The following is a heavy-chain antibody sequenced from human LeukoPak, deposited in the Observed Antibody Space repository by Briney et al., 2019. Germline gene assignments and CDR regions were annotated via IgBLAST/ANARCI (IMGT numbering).Heavy chain of an antibody. V-gene: IGHV4-4*07. CDR1: GGPMSTYY. D-gene: IGHD2-2*01. Sequence: PSETLSLTCTVSGGPMSTYYWSWTRQPAGKGLEWIGRIHSSGTTHYNPSLRSRVTLSIDTSKNQFSLKLSSVTAADTAVYYCGRINLPAVSAAFDYWGQGTLVTVSS. CDR3: GRINLPAVSAAFDY. CDR2: IHSSGTT. J-gene: IGHJ4*02.